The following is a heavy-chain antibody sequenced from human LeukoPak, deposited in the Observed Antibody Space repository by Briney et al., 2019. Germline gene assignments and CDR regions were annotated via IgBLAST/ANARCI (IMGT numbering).Heavy chain of an antibody. D-gene: IGHD1-26*01. V-gene: IGHV3-21*01. CDR3: ARDSSGSYYPDYFDY. Sequence: GGSLRLSCAASGFTFSSYSMNWVCQAPGKGLEWVSSISSSSSYIYYADSVKGRFTISRDNAKNSLYLQMNSLRAEDTAVYYCARDSSGSYYPDYFDYWGQGTLVTVSS. J-gene: IGHJ4*02. CDR1: GFTFSSYS. CDR2: ISSSSSYI.